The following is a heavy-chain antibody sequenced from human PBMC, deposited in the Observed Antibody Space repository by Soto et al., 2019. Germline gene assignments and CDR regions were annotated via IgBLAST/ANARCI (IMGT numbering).Heavy chain of an antibody. D-gene: IGHD3-16*02. V-gene: IGHV1-46*01. CDR3: ARDLTMITFGGVIVGNYYGMDV. CDR1: GCTFTSYY. Sequence: ASVKVSCKASGCTFTSYYMHWVRQAPGQGLEWMGIINPSGGSTSYAQKFQGRVTMTRDTSTSTVYMELSSLRSEDTAVYYCARDLTMITFGGVIVGNYYGMDVWGQGTTVTVSS. J-gene: IGHJ6*02. CDR2: INPSGGST.